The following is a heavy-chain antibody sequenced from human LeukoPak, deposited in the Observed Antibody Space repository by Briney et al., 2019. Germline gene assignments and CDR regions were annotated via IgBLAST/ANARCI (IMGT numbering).Heavy chain of an antibody. CDR3: ARDLKVEDNSGYYAFDY. CDR1: GFTFGDYY. CDR2: ISSGRGRSTI. J-gene: IGHJ4*02. D-gene: IGHD3-22*01. V-gene: IGHV3-11*01. Sequence: GGSLRLSCAASGFTFGDYYMSWIRQAPGKGLEWLSYISSGRGRSTIYYADSVKGRFSISRDNAKNILYLQINSLRAEDTAVYYCARDLKVEDNSGYYAFDYWGQGTLVTVSS.